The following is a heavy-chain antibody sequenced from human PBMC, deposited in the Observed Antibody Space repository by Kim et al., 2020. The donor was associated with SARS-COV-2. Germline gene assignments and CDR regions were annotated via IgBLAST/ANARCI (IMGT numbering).Heavy chain of an antibody. Sequence: SETLSLTCTVSGGSISSSSYYWGWIRQPPGKGLEWIGSIYYSGSTYYNPSLKSRVTISVDTSKNQFSLKLSSVTAADTAVYYCARDDYGDYGAVPYYYYYGMDVWGQGTTVTVSS. V-gene: IGHV4-39*07. CDR2: IYYSGST. J-gene: IGHJ6*02. CDR3: ARDDYGDYGAVPYYYYYGMDV. CDR1: GGSISSSSYY. D-gene: IGHD4-17*01.